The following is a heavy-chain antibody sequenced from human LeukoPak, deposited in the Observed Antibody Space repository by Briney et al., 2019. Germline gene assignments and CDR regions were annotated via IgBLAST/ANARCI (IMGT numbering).Heavy chain of an antibody. CDR3: ARDKDAFDI. CDR1: GVSVSSGSYY. V-gene: IGHV4-61*01. Sequence: SETLSLTCTVSGVSVSSGSYYWRWIRQPPGKGLEWIGYIYYSGGTNYNPSLKSRVTISVDTSKNQFSLKLSSGTAANTAVYYCARDKDAFDIWGQGTMVTVSS. J-gene: IGHJ3*02. CDR2: IYYSGGT.